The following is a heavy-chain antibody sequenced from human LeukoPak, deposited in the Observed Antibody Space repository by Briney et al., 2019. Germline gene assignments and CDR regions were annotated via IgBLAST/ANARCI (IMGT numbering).Heavy chain of an antibody. CDR1: GGSISSSSYY. J-gene: IGHJ5*02. V-gene: IGHV4-61*01. D-gene: IGHD6-13*01. CDR3: ARDLGSSSWFERYNWFDP. Sequence: SETLSLTCTVSGGSISSSSYYWRWIRQPPGKGLEWIGYIYYSGSTNYNPSLKSRVTISVDTSKNQFSLKLSSVTAADTAVYYCARDLGSSSWFERYNWFDPWGQGTLVTVSS. CDR2: IYYSGST.